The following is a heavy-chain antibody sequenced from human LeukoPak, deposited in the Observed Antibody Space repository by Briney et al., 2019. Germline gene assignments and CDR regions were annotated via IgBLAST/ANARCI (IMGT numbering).Heavy chain of an antibody. CDR1: GFTFSSYS. CDR2: ISGSGGST. D-gene: IGHD6-19*01. V-gene: IGHV3-23*01. Sequence: PGGSLRLSCAASGFTFSSYSMNWVRQAPGKGLEWVSAISGSGGSTYYADSVKGRFTTSRDNSKNTLYLQMNSLRAEDTAVYYCAKDQEYSSGWSPFDYWGQGTLVTVSS. CDR3: AKDQEYSSGWSPFDY. J-gene: IGHJ4*02.